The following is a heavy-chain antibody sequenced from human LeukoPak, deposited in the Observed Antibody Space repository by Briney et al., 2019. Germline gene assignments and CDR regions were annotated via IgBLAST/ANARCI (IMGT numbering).Heavy chain of an antibody. CDR2: INHSGST. D-gene: IGHD2-15*01. V-gene: IGHV4-34*01. CDR1: GGSFSGYY. Sequence: SETLSVTCAVYGGSFSGYYWSWIRQPRGKGLEWIGEINHSGSTNYNPSLKSRVTISVDTSKNQFSLKLSSVTAADTAVYYCARLGGEGYCSGGSCYAIDYWGQGTLVTVSS. CDR3: ARLGGEGYCSGGSCYAIDY. J-gene: IGHJ4*02.